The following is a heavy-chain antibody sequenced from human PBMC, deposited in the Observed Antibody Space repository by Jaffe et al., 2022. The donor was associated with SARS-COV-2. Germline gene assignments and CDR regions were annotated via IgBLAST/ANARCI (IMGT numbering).Heavy chain of an antibody. CDR3: ARHMGSGRGGPSAFDI. CDR1: GGSISSSSYY. J-gene: IGHJ3*02. V-gene: IGHV4-39*01. CDR2: IYYSGST. D-gene: IGHD6-19*01. Sequence: QLQLQESGPGLVKPSETLSLTCTVSGGSISSSSYYWGWIRQPPGKGLEWIGSIYYSGSTYYNPSLKSRVTISVDTSKNQFSLKLSSVTAADTAVYYCARHMGSGRGGPSAFDIWGQGTMVTVSS.